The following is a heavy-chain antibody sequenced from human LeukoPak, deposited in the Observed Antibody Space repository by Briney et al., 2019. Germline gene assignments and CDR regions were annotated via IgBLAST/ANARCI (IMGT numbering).Heavy chain of an antibody. CDR1: GGSFSGYY. D-gene: IGHD2-15*01. Sequence: SETLSLTCAVYGGSFSGYYWSWIRQPPGKGLEWIGEINHSGSTNYNPSLKSRVTISVDTSKNQFSLKLSSVTAADTDVYYCARTHPRARYCSGGSCYFFDYWGQGTLVTVSS. J-gene: IGHJ4*02. CDR2: INHSGST. V-gene: IGHV4-34*01. CDR3: ARTHPRARYCSGGSCYFFDY.